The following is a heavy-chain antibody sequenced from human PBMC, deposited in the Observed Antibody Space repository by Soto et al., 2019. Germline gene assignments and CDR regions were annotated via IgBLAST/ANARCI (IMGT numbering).Heavy chain of an antibody. CDR3: ARDVWPYDSSGYSGY. D-gene: IGHD3-22*01. V-gene: IGHV1-18*01. J-gene: IGHJ4*02. CDR2: ISAYNGNT. Sequence: ASVKVSCKASGYTFTSYGISWVRQAPGQGLEWMGWISAYNGNTNYAQKLQGRVTMTTDTSTSTAYMELRSLRSDDTAVYYCARDVWPYDSSGYSGYWGQGTLVTVS. CDR1: GYTFTSYG.